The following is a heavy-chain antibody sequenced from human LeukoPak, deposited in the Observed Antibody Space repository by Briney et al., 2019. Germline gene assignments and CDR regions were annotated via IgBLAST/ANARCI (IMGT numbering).Heavy chain of an antibody. D-gene: IGHD4-17*01. J-gene: IGHJ1*01. V-gene: IGHV3-30-3*01. CDR2: ISYDGSNK. CDR1: GFTFSSYA. Sequence: GGSLRLSCAASGFTFSSYAMHWVRQAPGKGLEWVAVISYDGSNKYYADSVKGRFTISRDNSKNTLYLQMNSLRAEDTAVYYCARDTQNHGDYIEYFQHWGQGTLVTVSS. CDR3: ARDTQNHGDYIEYFQH.